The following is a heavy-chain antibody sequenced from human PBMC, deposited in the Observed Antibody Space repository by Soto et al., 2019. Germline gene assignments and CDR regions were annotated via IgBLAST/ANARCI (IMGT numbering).Heavy chain of an antibody. J-gene: IGHJ6*02. Sequence: QVQLVQSGAEVKKPGASVKVSCKASGYILPTSYIHWVRQAPGQGLEWMGLIRPTSGDTTYAQKFQGRVTMTRDTSTSTVYMELSSLTSEDTAIYYCARGRYSGYDASYGMDVWGQGTTVTVSS. D-gene: IGHD5-12*01. CDR1: GYILPTSY. CDR3: ARGRYSGYDASYGMDV. CDR2: IRPTSGDT. V-gene: IGHV1-46*01.